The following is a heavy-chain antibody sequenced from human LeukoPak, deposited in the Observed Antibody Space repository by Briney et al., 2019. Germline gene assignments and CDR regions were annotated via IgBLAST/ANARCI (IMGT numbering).Heavy chain of an antibody. CDR3: ARVRGDTAIPYYYYMDV. CDR1: GFTFSSYS. J-gene: IGHJ6*03. CDR2: ISSSSSYI. D-gene: IGHD5-18*01. Sequence: GGSLRLSCAASGFTFSSYSMNWVRQAPGKGLEWVSSISSSSSYIYYADSVKGRFTISRDNAKKSLYLQMNSLRAEDTAVYYCARVRGDTAIPYYYYMDVWGKGTTVTVSS. V-gene: IGHV3-21*01.